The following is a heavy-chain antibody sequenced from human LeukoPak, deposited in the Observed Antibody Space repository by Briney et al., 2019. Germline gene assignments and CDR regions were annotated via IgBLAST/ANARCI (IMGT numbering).Heavy chain of an antibody. CDR3: ARGRISDDSSGYSPGWFDP. CDR1: GGTFSSYA. Sequence: SVKVSCKASGGTFSSYAISWVRQAPGQGLEWMGGIIPIFGTANYAQKFQGRVTITTDESTSTAYMELSSLRSEDTAVYYCARGRISDDSSGYSPGWFDPWGQGTLVTVSS. J-gene: IGHJ5*02. CDR2: IIPIFGTA. D-gene: IGHD3-22*01. V-gene: IGHV1-69*05.